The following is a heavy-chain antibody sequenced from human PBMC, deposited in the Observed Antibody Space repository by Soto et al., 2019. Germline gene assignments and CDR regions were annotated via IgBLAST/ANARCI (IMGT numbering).Heavy chain of an antibody. CDR2: IYYSGST. CDR3: AREGRGVLRFLEWLPMDV. D-gene: IGHD3-3*01. V-gene: IGHV4-61*01. Sequence: ETLSLTCTVSGGSVSSGSYYWSWIRQPPGKGLEWIGYIYYSGSTNYNPSLKSRVTISVHTSKNQLSLKLSSVTAADTAVYYGAREGRGVLRFLEWLPMDVWGQGTTVTVSS. CDR1: GGSVSSGSYY. J-gene: IGHJ6*02.